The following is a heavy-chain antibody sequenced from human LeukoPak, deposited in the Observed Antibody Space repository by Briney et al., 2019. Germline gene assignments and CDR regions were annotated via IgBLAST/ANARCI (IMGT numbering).Heavy chain of an antibody. Sequence: TSETLSLTCAVSGGSISSSNWWSWVRQPPGKGLEWIGEIYHSGSANYNPSLKSRVTISVDKSKNQFSLKLSSVTAADTAVYYCARIGGPGGIAAAGTQYFQHWGQGTLVTVSS. CDR2: IYHSGSA. CDR1: GGSISSSNW. D-gene: IGHD6-13*01. CDR3: ARIGGPGGIAAAGTQYFQH. J-gene: IGHJ1*01. V-gene: IGHV4-4*02.